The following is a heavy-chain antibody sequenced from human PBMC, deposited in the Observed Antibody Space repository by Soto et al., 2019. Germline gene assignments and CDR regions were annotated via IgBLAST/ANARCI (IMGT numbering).Heavy chain of an antibody. CDR1: SGSISSSDYY. D-gene: IGHD3-3*02. CDR2: INYSGRT. V-gene: IGHV4-30-4*01. CDR3: ARFSTLGHDYLVDV. Sequence: SETLSLTCSVSSGSISSSDYYWSLIRQPPGKGLEWIGYINYSGRTYYKPSLKSRLSMSIDTSKNQFSLRLTSVTVADTAVYFCARFSTLGHDYLVDVWAQGTTVTVSS. J-gene: IGHJ6*01.